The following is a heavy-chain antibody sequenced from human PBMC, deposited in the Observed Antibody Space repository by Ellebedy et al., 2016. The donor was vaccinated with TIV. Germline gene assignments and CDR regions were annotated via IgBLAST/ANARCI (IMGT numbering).Heavy chain of an antibody. J-gene: IGHJ4*02. CDR1: GFTFSSYG. V-gene: IGHV3-21*04. D-gene: IGHD2-21*02. Sequence: GESLKISCAASGFTFSSYGMNWVRQAPGKGLEWVSSISSSSSYIYYADSVKGRFTISRDNAKNSLYLQMNSLRREDTAIYYCARGSVVTGADSWGQGTLVTVSS. CDR3: ARGSVVTGADS. CDR2: ISSSSSYI.